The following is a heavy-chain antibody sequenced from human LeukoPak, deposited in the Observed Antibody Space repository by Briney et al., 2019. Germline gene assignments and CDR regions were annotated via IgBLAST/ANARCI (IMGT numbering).Heavy chain of an antibody. J-gene: IGHJ4*02. CDR1: RFTFSSYW. V-gene: IGHV3-23*01. Sequence: GGSLRLSCAASRFTFSSYWMSWVRQTPGKGLEWVSTISGSGGSTDYADSVKGRFTISRDNSKNTLYLQMNSLRDEDTAVYSCAKSSWFDYFDYWGQGTLVTVSS. D-gene: IGHD3-10*01. CDR2: ISGSGGST. CDR3: AKSSWFDYFDY.